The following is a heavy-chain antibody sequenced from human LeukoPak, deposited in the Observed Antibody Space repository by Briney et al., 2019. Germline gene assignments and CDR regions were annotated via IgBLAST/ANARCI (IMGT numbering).Heavy chain of an antibody. CDR2: ISWNGGSI. CDR1: GFTFDDYA. Sequence: GGSLRLSCAASGFTFDDYAMHWVRQAPGKGLEWVSGISWNGGSIGYADSVKGRFTISRDNAKNSLYLQMNSLRAEETALYYCAKLDYWGQGTLVTVSS. J-gene: IGHJ4*02. V-gene: IGHV3-9*01. CDR3: AKLDY.